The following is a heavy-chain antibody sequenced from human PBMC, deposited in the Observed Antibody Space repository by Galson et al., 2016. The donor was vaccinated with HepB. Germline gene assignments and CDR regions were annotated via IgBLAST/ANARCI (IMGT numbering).Heavy chain of an antibody. CDR2: IYSDGST. D-gene: IGHD5-12*01. J-gene: IGHJ6*02. Sequence: LRLSCAASGFTISSHYMSWVRQAPGKGLEWVSTIYSDGSTYYADSVKGRFTISRDNSKNTLYLQMNSLRAEDTALYYCARGRGYSGYASYYGMDVWGQGTTVTVSS. V-gene: IGHV3-53*01. CDR1: GFTISSHY. CDR3: ARGRGYSGYASYYGMDV.